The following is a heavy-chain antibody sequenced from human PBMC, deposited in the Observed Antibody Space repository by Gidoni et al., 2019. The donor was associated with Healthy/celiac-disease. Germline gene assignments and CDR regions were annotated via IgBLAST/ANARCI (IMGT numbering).Heavy chain of an antibody. D-gene: IGHD1-26*01. CDR2: ISGSGGST. Sequence: WVSAISGSGGSTYYADSVKGRFTISRDNSKNTLYLQMNSLRAEDTAVYYCAKREYYYYGMDVWGQGTTVTVSS. J-gene: IGHJ6*02. CDR3: AKREYYYYGMDV. V-gene: IGHV3-23*01.